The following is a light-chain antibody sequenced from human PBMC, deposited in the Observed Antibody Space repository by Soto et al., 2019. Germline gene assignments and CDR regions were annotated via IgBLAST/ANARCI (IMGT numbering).Light chain of an antibody. J-gene: IGKJ2*01. V-gene: IGKV3-20*01. CDR3: QQYSSLPHT. CDR2: GVS. Sequence: ENVLTQSPGTLSLSPGERATLSCRASQSVTNSFFAWYQQKPGQGPRLLIYGVSSRATGIPDRFSGSGSGTDFTLTISRLEPEDFVVYYCQQYSSLPHTFGQGTKLEV. CDR1: QSVTNSF.